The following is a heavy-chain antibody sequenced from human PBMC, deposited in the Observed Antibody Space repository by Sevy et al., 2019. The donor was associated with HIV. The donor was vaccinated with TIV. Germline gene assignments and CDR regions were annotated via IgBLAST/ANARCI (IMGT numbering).Heavy chain of an antibody. V-gene: IGHV1-18*01. J-gene: IGHJ5*02. D-gene: IGHD2-2*01. CDR3: AIGYCRTSSCYGSTWFDP. Sequence: ASVKVSCQTSGYSFTNYGVSWVRQAPGQGLEWMGWISTYRGDSEYAEKFQGRVTLTRDTSTSTAYMELRNLKSDETAVYYCAIGYCRTSSCYGSTWFDPWGQGTLVTVSS. CDR1: GYSFTNYG. CDR2: ISTYRGDS.